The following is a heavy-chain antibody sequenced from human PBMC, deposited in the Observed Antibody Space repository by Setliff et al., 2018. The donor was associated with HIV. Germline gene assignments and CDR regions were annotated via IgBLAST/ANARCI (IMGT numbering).Heavy chain of an antibody. Sequence: PSETLSLTRTVSGGSITRYYWSWIRQSPGKGLEWIGYIYISGSTDYSPSLKSRVTISADTSKNQVSLKLTSVTAADSAVYYCARKDWTVAALEYWGQGTLVTVSS. CDR3: ARKDWTVAALEY. D-gene: IGHD1-1*01. CDR1: GGSITRYY. CDR2: IYISGST. V-gene: IGHV4-4*09. J-gene: IGHJ4*02.